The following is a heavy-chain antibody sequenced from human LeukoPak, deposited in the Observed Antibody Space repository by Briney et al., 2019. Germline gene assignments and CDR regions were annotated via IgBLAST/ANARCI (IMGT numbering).Heavy chain of an antibody. V-gene: IGHV1-2*02. CDR2: INPNSGGT. CDR1: GYTFTGYY. Sequence: ASVKVSCKASGYTFTGYYMHWVRQAPGQGLEWMGWINPNSGGTNYAQKFQGRVTMTRDTSISTAYMELSRLRSDDTAMYYCARDRPTLIVGATYYFDYWGQGTLVTVSS. D-gene: IGHD1-26*01. CDR3: ARDRPTLIVGATYYFDY. J-gene: IGHJ4*02.